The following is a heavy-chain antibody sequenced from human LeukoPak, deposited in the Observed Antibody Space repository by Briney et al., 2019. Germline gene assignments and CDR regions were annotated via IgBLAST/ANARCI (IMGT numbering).Heavy chain of an antibody. CDR1: GFSFSHAW. Sequence: PGGSLRLSCAASGFSFSHAWMTWVRQAPGKGREWIGRIQSETDDGTTDYPAHVKGGFTNSKDDSKNMLYLQMNSLKNEDTAVYYCTTSPQWLENWGQGTLVTVSP. J-gene: IGHJ4*02. CDR2: IQSETDDGTT. V-gene: IGHV3-15*01. D-gene: IGHD6-19*01. CDR3: TTSPQWLEN.